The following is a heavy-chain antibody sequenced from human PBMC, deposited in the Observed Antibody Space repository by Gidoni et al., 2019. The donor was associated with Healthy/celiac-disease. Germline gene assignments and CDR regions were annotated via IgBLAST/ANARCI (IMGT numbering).Heavy chain of an antibody. J-gene: IGHJ3*02. D-gene: IGHD3-22*01. CDR3: AREYYYDSSGYGSLRPDAFDI. Sequence: QVQLVQSGAEVKKPGASVKVSCKASGYTFTSYYMHWVRQAPGQGLEWMGIINPSGGSTSYAQKFQGRVTMTRDTSTSTVYMELSSLRSEDTAVYYCAREYYYDSSGYGSLRPDAFDIWGQGTMVTVSS. CDR2: INPSGGST. CDR1: GYTFTSYY. V-gene: IGHV1-46*01.